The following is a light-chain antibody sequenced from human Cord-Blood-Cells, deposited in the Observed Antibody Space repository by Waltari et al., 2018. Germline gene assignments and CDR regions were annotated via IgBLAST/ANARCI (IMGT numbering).Light chain of an antibody. CDR2: EGS. J-gene: IGLJ3*02. CDR3: CSYSWSSTWV. V-gene: IGLV2-23*01. Sequence: QSALTQPASVSGSPGQSITISCTGTSSDVGSYNLVSWYQQHPGKAPKLMIYEGSMRPSGVCNRFSGSKSGNTAYLTISWRQAEDEAYEYCCSYSWSSTWVFGGGTKLTVL. CDR1: SSDVGSYNL.